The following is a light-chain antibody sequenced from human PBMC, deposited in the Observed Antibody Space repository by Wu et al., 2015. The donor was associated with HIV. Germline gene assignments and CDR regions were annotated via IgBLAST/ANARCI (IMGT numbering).Light chain of an antibody. CDR2: DAS. V-gene: IGKV3-11*01. CDR3: QQYNNWPPWT. CDR1: QSVSSY. Sequence: EIVLTQSPATLSLSPGERATLSCRASQSVSSYLAWYQQKPGQAPRLLIYDASNRATGIPARFSGSGSGTDFTLTISNLEPEDFAVYYCQQYNNWPPWTFGQGTKVEIK. J-gene: IGKJ1*01.